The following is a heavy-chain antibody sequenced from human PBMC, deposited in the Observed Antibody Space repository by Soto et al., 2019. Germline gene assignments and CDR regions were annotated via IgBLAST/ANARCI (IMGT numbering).Heavy chain of an antibody. CDR2: INPDGGRT. CDR1: AFPFLRFY. V-gene: IGHV1-46*01. J-gene: IGHJ6*02. CDR3: ASGYYASGSLVSSFGLDV. Sequence: QEQLVQSGVEVKKPGAAVKISCKASAFPFLRFYIHWVCQAPGQGPQWMGAINPDGGRTTYDQSFRGRVALTRDKSTSTVHVQLSSLRSEDTALYYCASGYYASGSLVSSFGLDVWGHGTAVIVTS. D-gene: IGHD3-10*01.